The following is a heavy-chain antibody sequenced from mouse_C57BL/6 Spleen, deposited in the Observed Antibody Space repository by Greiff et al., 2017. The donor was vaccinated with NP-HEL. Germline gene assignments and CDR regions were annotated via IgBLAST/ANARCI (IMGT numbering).Heavy chain of an antibody. D-gene: IGHD1-1*01. V-gene: IGHV1-26*01. J-gene: IGHJ3*01. Sequence: EVQLQQSGPELVKPGASVKISCKASGYTFTDYYMNWVKQSHGKSLEWIGDINPNNGGTSYNQKFKGKAALTVDKSSSTAYMVLRSLTSEDSAVYYCARRITTVGFAYWGQGTLVTVSA. CDR1: GYTFTDYY. CDR2: INPNNGGT. CDR3: ARRITTVGFAY.